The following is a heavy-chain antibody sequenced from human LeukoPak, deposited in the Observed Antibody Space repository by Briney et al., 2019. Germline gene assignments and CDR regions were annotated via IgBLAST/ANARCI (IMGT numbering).Heavy chain of an antibody. CDR1: GFTFSSYA. Sequence: PGGSLRLSCAASGFTFSSYAMHWVRQAPGKGLEYVSAISSNGGSTYYANSVKGRFTISRDNAKNSLYLQMNSLRAEDTAVYYCARGPIVVVPAASDYWGQGTLVTVSS. CDR2: ISSNGGST. D-gene: IGHD2-2*01. CDR3: ARGPIVVVPAASDY. J-gene: IGHJ4*02. V-gene: IGHV3-64*01.